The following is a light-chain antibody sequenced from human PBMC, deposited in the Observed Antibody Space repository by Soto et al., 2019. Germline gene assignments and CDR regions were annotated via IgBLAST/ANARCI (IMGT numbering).Light chain of an antibody. V-gene: IGKV3-15*01. CDR2: GAS. CDR3: QQYNNWPPDRT. Sequence: EIVMTQSPATLSVSPGERATLSCRASQSVGSNLAWYQLKPGQAPRLLIYGASTRATGIPARFSGSGSGTDFTLTISSLQSEAFAIYFCQQYNNWPPDRTFGQGTKVEIK. CDR1: QSVGSN. J-gene: IGKJ1*01.